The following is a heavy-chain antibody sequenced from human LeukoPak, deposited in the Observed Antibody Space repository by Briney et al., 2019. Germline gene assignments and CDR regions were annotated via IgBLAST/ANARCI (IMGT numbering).Heavy chain of an antibody. CDR3: AKDDHGGSGWRDYFDY. Sequence: GGSLRLSCAASGFTFSSYAMSWVRQAPGKGLEWVSAISGSGGSTYYADSVKGHFTTSRDNSKNTLYLQMNSLRAEDTAVYYCAKDDHGGSGWRDYFDYWGQGTLVTVSS. CDR1: GFTFSSYA. D-gene: IGHD6-19*01. CDR2: ISGSGGST. J-gene: IGHJ4*02. V-gene: IGHV3-23*01.